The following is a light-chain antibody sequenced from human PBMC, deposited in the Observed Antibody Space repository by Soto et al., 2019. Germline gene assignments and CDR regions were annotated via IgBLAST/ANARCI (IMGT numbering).Light chain of an antibody. V-gene: IGLV1-40*01. J-gene: IGLJ1*01. Sequence: QSVLTQPTSVSGAPGQTVTISCTGSSSNIGANYDVNWYQQLPGTAPKVLIYGNTDRPSGVPDRFSASKSGNTASLTVSGLQAEDEADYYCSSYAGSSNVFGTGTKLTVL. CDR1: SSNIGANYD. CDR2: GNT. CDR3: SSYAGSSNV.